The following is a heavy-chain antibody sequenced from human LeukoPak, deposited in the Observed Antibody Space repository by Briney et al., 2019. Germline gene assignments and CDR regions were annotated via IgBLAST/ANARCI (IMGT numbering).Heavy chain of an antibody. J-gene: IGHJ3*02. V-gene: IGHV3-21*01. CDR3: ATSRNVGEHAFDI. CDR2: ISISSAFI. Sequence: GGSLRLSCAASVFTFSSYSMNWVRQAPGEGLEWVSVISISSAFIYYADSVKGRFTFSRDNAKNSLYLQLNSLRGEDTAVYYCATSRNVGEHAFDIWGQGTMDTVSS. CDR1: VFTFSSYS. D-gene: IGHD3-10*02.